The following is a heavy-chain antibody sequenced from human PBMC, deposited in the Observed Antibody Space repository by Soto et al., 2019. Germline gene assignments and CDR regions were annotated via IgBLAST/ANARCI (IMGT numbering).Heavy chain of an antibody. J-gene: IGHJ4*01. D-gene: IGHD5-18*01. CDR1: GYTFTNYA. CDR3: ARDDSRDSSAYSYDY. V-gene: IGHV1-3*04. Sequence: ASVKVSCKASGYTFTNYAIHWVRQAPGQRLEWMGWVNTDTGDTTYSQKFQARLTIASDTSASTAYMDLSSLRSEDTAVYFCARDDSRDSSAYSYDYWG. CDR2: VNTDTGDT.